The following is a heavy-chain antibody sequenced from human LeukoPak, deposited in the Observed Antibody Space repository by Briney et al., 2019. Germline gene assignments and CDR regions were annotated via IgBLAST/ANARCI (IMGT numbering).Heavy chain of an antibody. CDR3: ASQDIVVVVAATFQH. CDR2: IYYSGST. CDR1: GGSISSSSYY. V-gene: IGHV4-39*07. J-gene: IGHJ1*01. D-gene: IGHD2-15*01. Sequence: SETLSLTCTVSGGSISSSSYYWGWIRQPPGKGLEWIGSIYYSGSTYYNPSLKSRVTISVDTSKNQFSLKLSSVTAADTAVYYCASQDIVVVVAATFQHWGQGTLVTVSS.